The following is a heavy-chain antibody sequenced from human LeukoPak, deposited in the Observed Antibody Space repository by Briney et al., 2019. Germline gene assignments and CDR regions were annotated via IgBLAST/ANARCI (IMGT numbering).Heavy chain of an antibody. CDR2: IYYSGST. CDR1: GGSISSYY. Sequence: SEPLSLTCTVSGGSISSYYWSWIRQPPGKGLEWIGYIYYSGSTNYNPSLKSRVTISVDTSKNQFSLKLSSVTAADTAVYYCARGGYYYDSSGYYPFDYWGQGTLVAVSS. D-gene: IGHD3-22*01. V-gene: IGHV4-59*01. J-gene: IGHJ4*02. CDR3: ARGGYYYDSSGYYPFDY.